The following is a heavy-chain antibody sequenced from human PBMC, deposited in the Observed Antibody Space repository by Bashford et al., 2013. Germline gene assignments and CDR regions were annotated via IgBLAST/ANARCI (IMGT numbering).Heavy chain of an antibody. CDR3: ADGPAGF. V-gene: IGHV4-39*01. Sequence: WIRQPPGKGLEWIGSIYYSGSTYYNPSLKSRVTISVDTSKNQFSLKLSSVTAADTALYFCADGPAGFWGQGILVTVSS. J-gene: IGHJ4*02. CDR2: IYYSGST.